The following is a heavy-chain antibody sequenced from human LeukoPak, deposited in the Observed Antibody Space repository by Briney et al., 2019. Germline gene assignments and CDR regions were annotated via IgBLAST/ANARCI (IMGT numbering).Heavy chain of an antibody. CDR1: GFTFSSYS. D-gene: IGHD4-17*01. Sequence: GGSVRLSCAASGFTFSSYSMNWVRQAPGKGLEWVSSISSSSSYIYYADSVKGRFTISRDNSKNTLYLQMNSLRAEDTAVYYCARDNPVTPVTLYYFDYWGPGNLLTVSS. V-gene: IGHV3-21*01. J-gene: IGHJ4*02. CDR3: ARDNPVTPVTLYYFDY. CDR2: ISSSSSYI.